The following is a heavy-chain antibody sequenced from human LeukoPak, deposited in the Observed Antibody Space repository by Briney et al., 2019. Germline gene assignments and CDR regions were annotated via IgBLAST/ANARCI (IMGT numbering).Heavy chain of an antibody. D-gene: IGHD3-10*01. CDR1: GFTFSNYN. CDR2: ISSSSSYI. Sequence: PGGSLRLSCAASGFTFSNYNMNWVRQAPGKGVEWVSSISSSSSYIYYADSVKGRFTISRDNAKNSLYLQMNSLRAEDTAVYYCARSELGYNYHYMDVWGKGTTVTISS. CDR3: ARSELGYNYHYMDV. J-gene: IGHJ6*03. V-gene: IGHV3-21*01.